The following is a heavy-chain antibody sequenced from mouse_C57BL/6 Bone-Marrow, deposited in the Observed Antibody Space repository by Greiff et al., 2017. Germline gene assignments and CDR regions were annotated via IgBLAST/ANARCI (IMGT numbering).Heavy chain of an antibody. V-gene: IGHV6-6*01. Sequence: EVQRVESGGGLVQPGGSMKLSCAASGFTFSDAWMDWVRQSPEKGLEWVAEIRNKANNHATYYAESVKGRFTISRDDSKSSVYLQMNSLRAEDTGIYYCTSPYYYGSYHWYFDVWGTGTTVTVSS. D-gene: IGHD1-1*01. CDR1: GFTFSDAW. CDR2: IRNKANNHAT. J-gene: IGHJ1*03. CDR3: TSPYYYGSYHWYFDV.